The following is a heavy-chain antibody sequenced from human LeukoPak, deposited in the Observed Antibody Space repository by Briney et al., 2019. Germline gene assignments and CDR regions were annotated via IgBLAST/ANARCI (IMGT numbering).Heavy chain of an antibody. J-gene: IGHJ5*02. Sequence: GGSLRLSCIASGFTLSRYIMNWVRQAPGKGLEWVASISNDSRYSDSVKGRFTISRDNAENTEYLQTNSLRVEDTAMYYCASLSGVWDTGDKKWFDPWGQGTLVTVSS. D-gene: IGHD2-8*02. CDR2: ISNDSR. CDR3: ASLSGVWDTGDKKWFDP. CDR1: GFTLSRYI. V-gene: IGHV3-21*01.